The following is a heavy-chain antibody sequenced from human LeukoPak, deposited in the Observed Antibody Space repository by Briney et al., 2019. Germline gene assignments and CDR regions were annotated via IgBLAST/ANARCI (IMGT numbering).Heavy chain of an antibody. CDR1: GYTLTELA. Sequence: ASVKVSCKVSGYTLTELAMHWVRQAPGRGLEWMGGFDPEDGETIYAQKFQGRVTMTEDPSTDTAYMELSSLRSEDTAVYYCAAIAAAGYFDYWGQGTLVTVSS. CDR3: AAIAAAGYFDY. D-gene: IGHD6-13*01. J-gene: IGHJ4*02. V-gene: IGHV1-24*01. CDR2: FDPEDGET.